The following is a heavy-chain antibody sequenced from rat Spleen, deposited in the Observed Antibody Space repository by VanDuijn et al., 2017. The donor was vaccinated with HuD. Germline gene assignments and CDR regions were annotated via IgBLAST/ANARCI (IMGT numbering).Heavy chain of an antibody. CDR3: TRRGYLSDWYFDF. J-gene: IGHJ1*01. D-gene: IGHD4-4*01. CDR2: ISAGGGDT. Sequence: EVQLVESNGGLVQPGRSLKLSCAASGFTFSDFYMAWVRQAPTKGLEWVASISAGGGDTYYRDSVKGRFTISRDNARSTLNLHMDSLRSEDTATYYCTRRGYLSDWYFDFWGPGTMVTVSS. V-gene: IGHV5-25*01. CDR1: GFTFSDFY.